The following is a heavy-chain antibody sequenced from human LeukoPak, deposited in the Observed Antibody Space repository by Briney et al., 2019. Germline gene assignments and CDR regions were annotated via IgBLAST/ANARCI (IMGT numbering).Heavy chain of an antibody. CDR3: ATAWTGYSSGWYMDV. CDR2: FDPEDGET. V-gene: IGHV1-24*01. D-gene: IGHD6-19*01. J-gene: IGHJ6*03. CDR1: GYTLTELS. Sequence: ASVKVSCKVSGYTLTELSMHWVRQAPGKGLEWMGGFDPEDGETIYAQKFQGRVTMTEDTSTDTAYMELSSLRAEDTAVYYCATAWTGYSSGWYMDVWGKGTTVTISS.